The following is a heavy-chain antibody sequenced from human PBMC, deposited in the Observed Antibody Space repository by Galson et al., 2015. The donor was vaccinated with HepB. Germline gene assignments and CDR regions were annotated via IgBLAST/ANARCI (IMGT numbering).Heavy chain of an antibody. V-gene: IGHV4-59*01. CDR3: ARYCCSTNCYWSFDY. CDR1: GGSISSYY. CDR2: IYSDGST. J-gene: IGHJ4*01. Sequence: SETLSLTCTVSGGSISSYYWSWIRQPPGKGLEWIGYIYSDGSTNYNPSLKTRVTMSVDTSKNQFSLRLSSMTDADTAVYYCARYCCSTNCYWSFDYWGRGTLVAVSS. D-gene: IGHD2-2*01.